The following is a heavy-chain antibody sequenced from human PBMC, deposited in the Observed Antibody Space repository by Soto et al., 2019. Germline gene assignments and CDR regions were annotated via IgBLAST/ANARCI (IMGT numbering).Heavy chain of an antibody. CDR3: ARSQHYYDSSGYYYYYGMDV. Sequence: QVQLVQSGAEVKKPGSSVKVSCKASGGTFSSYAISWVRQAPGQGLEWMGGIIPIFGTANYAQKFQGRVTITAEESTSTAYMELSSLRSEDTAVYYCARSQHYYDSSGYYYYYGMDVWGQGTTVTVSS. CDR1: GGTFSSYA. D-gene: IGHD3-22*01. V-gene: IGHV1-69*12. J-gene: IGHJ6*02. CDR2: IIPIFGTA.